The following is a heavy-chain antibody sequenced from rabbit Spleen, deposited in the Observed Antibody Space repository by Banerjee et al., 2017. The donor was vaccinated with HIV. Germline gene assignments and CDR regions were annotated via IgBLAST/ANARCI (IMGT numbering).Heavy chain of an antibody. CDR1: GVSLNGKDV. J-gene: IGHJ4*01. CDR3: ARDLVGVIGWNFYL. CDR2: INIVTGKP. Sequence: EQLEESGGGLVKPEGSLTLTCKASGVSLNGKDVMCWVRQAPGKGLEWIACINIVTGKPVYATWAKGRFTISRTSSTTVTLRMTSLTAADTATYFCARDLVGVIGWNFYLWGQGTLVTVS. V-gene: IGHV1S45*01. D-gene: IGHD1-1*01.